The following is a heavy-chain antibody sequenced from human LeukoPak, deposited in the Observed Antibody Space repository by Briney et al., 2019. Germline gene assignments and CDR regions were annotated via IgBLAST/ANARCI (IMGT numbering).Heavy chain of an antibody. Sequence: ASVKVSCKASGYTFTSYDINWVRQATGQGLEWMGWMNPNSGNTGYAQKFQGRVTMTRNTSISTAYMELSSLRSEDTAVYYCARWIAEMAWYYMDVWGKGTTVTISS. J-gene: IGHJ6*03. D-gene: IGHD5-24*01. CDR2: MNPNSGNT. CDR1: GYTFTSYD. CDR3: ARWIAEMAWYYMDV. V-gene: IGHV1-8*01.